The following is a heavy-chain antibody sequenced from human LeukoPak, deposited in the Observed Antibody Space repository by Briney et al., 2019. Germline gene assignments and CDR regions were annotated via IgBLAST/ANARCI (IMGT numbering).Heavy chain of an antibody. CDR3: ARGRIAAAGYYFDY. V-gene: IGHV3-21*01. CDR2: ISSSSSYI. J-gene: IGHJ4*02. CDR1: GFTFSSYS. D-gene: IGHD6-13*01. Sequence: GGSLRRSCAASGFTFSSYSMNWVRQAPGKGLEWVSSISSSSSYIYYADSVKGRFTISRDNAKNSLYLQMNSLRAEDTAVYYCARGRIAAAGYYFDYWGQGTLVTVSS.